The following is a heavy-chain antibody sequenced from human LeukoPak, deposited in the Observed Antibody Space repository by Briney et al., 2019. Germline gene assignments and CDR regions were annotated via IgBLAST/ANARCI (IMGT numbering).Heavy chain of an antibody. D-gene: IGHD3-9*01. CDR3: AKDGAYDILTGYLGY. J-gene: IGHJ4*02. Sequence: GGSLRLSCAASGFTFSSYGMHWVRQAPGKGLEWVAVISYDGSNKYYADSVKGRFTIPRDNSKNTLYLQMNSLRAEDTALYYCAKDGAYDILTGYLGYWGQGTLVTVSS. CDR2: ISYDGSNK. V-gene: IGHV3-30*18. CDR1: GFTFSSYG.